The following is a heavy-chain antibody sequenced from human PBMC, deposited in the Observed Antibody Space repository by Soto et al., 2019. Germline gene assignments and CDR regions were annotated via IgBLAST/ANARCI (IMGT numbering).Heavy chain of an antibody. CDR2: IIPILGIA. V-gene: IGHV1-69*02. D-gene: IGHD3-16*02. J-gene: IGHJ3*02. CDR1: GGTFSSYT. CDR3: ARWSTYDYIWGSYRNAFDI. Sequence: QVQLVQSGAEVKKPGSSVKVSCKASGGTFSSYTISWVRQAPGQGLEWMGRIIPILGIANYAQKFQGRVTITADKSTSTAYMELSSLRSEDTAVYYCARWSTYDYIWGSYRNAFDIWGQGTMVTVSS.